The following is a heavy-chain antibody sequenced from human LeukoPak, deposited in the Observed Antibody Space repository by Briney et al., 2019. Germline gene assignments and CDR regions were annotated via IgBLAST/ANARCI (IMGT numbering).Heavy chain of an antibody. J-gene: IGHJ4*02. V-gene: IGHV4-31*03. CDR2: IYYSGST. CDR1: GGSISSGGYY. Sequence: SETLSLTCTVSGGSISSGGYYWSWIRQHPGKGLEWIGYIYYSGSTYYNPSLKSRVTISVDTSKNQFSLKLSSVTAADTAVYYCARAPSRSGYDDYWGQGTLVTVSS. D-gene: IGHD5-12*01. CDR3: ARAPSRSGYDDY.